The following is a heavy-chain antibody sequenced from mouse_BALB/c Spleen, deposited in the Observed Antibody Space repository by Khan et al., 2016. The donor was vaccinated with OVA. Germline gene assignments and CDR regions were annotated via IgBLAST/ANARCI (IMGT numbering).Heavy chain of an antibody. J-gene: IGHJ3*01. D-gene: IGHD4-1*01. CDR1: GFTFSSYS. Sequence: EVQGVESGGDLVEPGGSLKLSCAASGFTFSSYSMSWVRQTPDERLEWVATISSGGDYTYYPDIVKGRFTISRDNAKNTLYLQMSSLKSEDTAMYYCASHLTGSFAYWGQGTLVAVSA. CDR2: ISSGGDYT. CDR3: ASHLTGSFAY. V-gene: IGHV5-6*01.